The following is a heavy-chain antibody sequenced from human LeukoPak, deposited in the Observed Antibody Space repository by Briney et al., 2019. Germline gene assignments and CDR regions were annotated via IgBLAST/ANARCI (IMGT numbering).Heavy chain of an antibody. J-gene: IGHJ4*02. D-gene: IGHD3-3*01. CDR2: IYYSGST. V-gene: IGHV4-59*01. CDR1: GGSISSYY. Sequence: PSETLSLTCTVSGGSISSYYWSWVRQPPGKGLEWIGYIYYSGSTNYNPSLKSRVTISVDTSKNQFFLKLSSVTAADTAVYYCARGQYDFWSGYVDYWGQGTLVTVSS. CDR3: ARGQYDFWSGYVDY.